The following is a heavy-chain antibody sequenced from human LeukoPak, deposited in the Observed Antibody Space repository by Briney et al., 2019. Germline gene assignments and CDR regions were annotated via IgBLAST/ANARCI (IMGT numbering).Heavy chain of an antibody. D-gene: IGHD5-24*01. CDR2: INSDGSST. Sequence: QPGGSLRLSCAASGFTFSSYWMHWVRQAPGKGLVWVSRINSDGSSTSYADSVKGRFTISRDNAKNTLYLQMNSLRAEDTAVYYCARDFGRDGYNLDYFDYWGQGTLVTVSS. CDR1: GFTFSSYW. J-gene: IGHJ4*02. CDR3: ARDFGRDGYNLDYFDY. V-gene: IGHV3-74*01.